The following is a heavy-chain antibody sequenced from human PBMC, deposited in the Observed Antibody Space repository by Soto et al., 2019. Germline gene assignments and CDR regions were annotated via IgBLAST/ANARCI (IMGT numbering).Heavy chain of an antibody. CDR1: GFIFDDYA. V-gene: IGHV3-9*01. CDR3: AKDISRLGEFSFGVDY. D-gene: IGHD3-16*02. CDR2: ISWNTGTI. Sequence: GGSLRLSCEASGFIFDDYAMHWVRQAPGKGLEWVSGISWNTGTIGYKESVKGRFTISRDNAKNSLFLQMNSLRPEDTALYFCAKDISRLGEFSFGVDYWGQGTLVTVSS. J-gene: IGHJ4*02.